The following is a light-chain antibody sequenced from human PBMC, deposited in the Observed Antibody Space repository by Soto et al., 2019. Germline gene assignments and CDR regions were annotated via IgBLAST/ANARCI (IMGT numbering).Light chain of an antibody. V-gene: IGLV2-23*01. CDR1: SSDVGSYNL. J-gene: IGLJ3*02. CDR2: EGS. CDR3: CSFARGSTLV. Sequence: QSALTQSASVSGSPGQSITISCTGTSSDVGSYNLVSWYQQHPGNAPKLMIYEGSKRPSGVSNRFFGSKSGNTASLTISGLQAEDEADYYCCSFARGSTLVFGGGTKLTVL.